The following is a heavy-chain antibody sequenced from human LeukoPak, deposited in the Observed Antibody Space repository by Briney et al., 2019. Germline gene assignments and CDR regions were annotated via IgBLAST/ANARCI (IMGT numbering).Heavy chain of an antibody. Sequence: PGGSLRLSCAASGFTFSSYAMSWVRQAPGKGLEWVSYISSSSSYTNYADSVKGRFTISRDNAKNSLYLQMHCLRAEDTAVYYCARAGFYSSGDAFDIWGQGTMVTVSS. J-gene: IGHJ3*02. CDR1: GFTFSSYA. V-gene: IGHV3-11*05. D-gene: IGHD6-19*01. CDR3: ARAGFYSSGDAFDI. CDR2: ISSSSSYT.